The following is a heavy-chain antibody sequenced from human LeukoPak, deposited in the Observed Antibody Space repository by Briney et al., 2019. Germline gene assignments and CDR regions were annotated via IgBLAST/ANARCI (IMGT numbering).Heavy chain of an antibody. CDR2: INPNSGGT. J-gene: IGHJ6*02. CDR3: ARGAYSSSFYPLHYYYGMDV. V-gene: IGHV1-2*04. CDR1: GYTFTGYY. Sequence: GASVKVSCKASGYTFTGYYMHWVRQAPGQGLEWMGWINPNSGGTNYAQKFQGWVTMTRDTSISTAYMELSRLRSDNTVVYYCARGAYSSSFYPLHYYYGMDVWGQGTTVTVSS. D-gene: IGHD6-13*01.